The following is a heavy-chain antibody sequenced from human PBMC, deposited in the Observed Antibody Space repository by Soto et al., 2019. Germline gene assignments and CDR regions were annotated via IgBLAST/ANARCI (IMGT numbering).Heavy chain of an antibody. D-gene: IGHD3-16*01. Sequence: GGSLRLSCAASGFTVSSNYMSWVRQAPGKGLEWVSVLYSGGSTNYADSVKGRFTISRDNSKNTLYLQMNSLRVEDTAVYYCARDLNAFGAYGSGFDYWGQGTLVTVSS. CDR3: ARDLNAFGAYGSGFDY. CDR1: GFTVSSNY. CDR2: LYSGGST. J-gene: IGHJ4*02. V-gene: IGHV3-66*01.